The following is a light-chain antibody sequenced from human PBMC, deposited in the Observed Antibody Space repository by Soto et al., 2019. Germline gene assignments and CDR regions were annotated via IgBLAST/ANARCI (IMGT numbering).Light chain of an antibody. V-gene: IGKV3-20*01. CDR1: QSVSSSY. CDR3: QHYSKLPYT. Sequence: EIVLTQSPGTLSLSPGERATLSCRASQSVSSSYLAWYQQKPGQAPRLLIYGASSRATGIPDRFSGSGSGTDFTFTISSLQPEDIATYYCQHYSKLPYTFGPGTKLEIK. CDR2: GAS. J-gene: IGKJ2*01.